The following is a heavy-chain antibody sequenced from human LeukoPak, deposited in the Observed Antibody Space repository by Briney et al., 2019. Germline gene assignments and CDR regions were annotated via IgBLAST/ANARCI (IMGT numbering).Heavy chain of an antibody. CDR2: IYYSGRT. J-gene: IGHJ3*02. V-gene: IGHV4-39*01. D-gene: IGHD5-18*01. CDR3: ARPQSDTADAFDI. Sequence: SETLSLTCTVSGGSISSSSYYWVWIRQPPGKGLEWIGSIYYSGRTYYNPSLKSRVIISVDTSKNQFSLKLSSVTAADTAVYYCARPQSDTADAFDIWGQGTMVTASS. CDR1: GGSISSSSYY.